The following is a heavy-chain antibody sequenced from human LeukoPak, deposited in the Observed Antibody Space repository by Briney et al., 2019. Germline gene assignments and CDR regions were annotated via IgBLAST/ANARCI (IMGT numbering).Heavy chain of an antibody. Sequence: ASVKVSRKASGYTFTSYYMHWVRQAPGQGLEWMGIINPSGGSTSYAQKFQGRVTMTGDTSTSTVYMELSRLRSEDTAVYYCAREFFVGAPKVFDYWGQGTLVTVSS. CDR2: INPSGGST. V-gene: IGHV1-46*01. CDR3: AREFFVGAPKVFDY. J-gene: IGHJ4*02. CDR1: GYTFTSYY. D-gene: IGHD1-26*01.